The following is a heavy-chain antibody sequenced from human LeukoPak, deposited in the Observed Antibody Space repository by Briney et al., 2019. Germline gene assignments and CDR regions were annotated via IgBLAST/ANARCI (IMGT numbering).Heavy chain of an antibody. CDR1: GFIFNSYG. Sequence: GGSLRLSCAASGFIFNSYGMRWVRQAPGKGLEWVAFIRYDGSNKYYADSVKGRFTISRDNSKNTLYLQMSSLRVEDTAVYYCATGGSWRGWGQGTLVTVSS. J-gene: IGHJ4*02. CDR2: IRYDGSNK. V-gene: IGHV3-30*02. CDR3: ATGGSWRG. D-gene: IGHD1-26*01.